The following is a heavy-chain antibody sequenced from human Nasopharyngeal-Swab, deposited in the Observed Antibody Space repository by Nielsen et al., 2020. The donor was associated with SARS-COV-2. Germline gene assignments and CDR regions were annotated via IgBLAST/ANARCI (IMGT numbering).Heavy chain of an antibody. J-gene: IGHJ6*02. CDR3: ARGGYYCSSTSFYYYSGYYYGMDV. D-gene: IGHD2-2*01. CDR2: INHSGST. Sequence: WIRQPPGKGLDWIGEINHSGSTKYNPSLKSRVNISVDTSKNQFSLKVSSVTAADTAVYYCARGGYYCSSTSFYYYSGYYYGMDVWGQGTTVTVSS. V-gene: IGHV4-34*01.